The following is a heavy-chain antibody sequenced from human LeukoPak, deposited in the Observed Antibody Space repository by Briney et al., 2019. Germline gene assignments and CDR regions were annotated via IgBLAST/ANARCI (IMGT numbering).Heavy chain of an antibody. CDR3: ATNSNTGGRGNFFDS. D-gene: IGHD4-23*01. CDR2: IIPLYGTS. J-gene: IGHJ4*02. V-gene: IGHV1-69*06. CDR1: GYTFTNNA. Sequence: SVKVSCKTSGYTFTNNAINWLRQAPGQGLEWLGGIIPLYGTSNYAQRFQDRVTMTADISTTTAYMEMTSLISEDTAVYYCATNSNTGGRGNFFDSWGQGSLVTVTT.